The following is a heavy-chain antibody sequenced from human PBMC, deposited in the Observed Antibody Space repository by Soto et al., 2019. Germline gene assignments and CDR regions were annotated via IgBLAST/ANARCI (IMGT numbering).Heavy chain of an antibody. D-gene: IGHD2-2*01. CDR3: ARPLPRGYCSSTSCYAEGWFDP. V-gene: IGHV1-69*02. CDR2: IIPILGIA. Sequence: QVQLVQSGAEVKKPGSSVKVSCKASGGTFSSYTISWVRQAPGQGLEWMGRIIPILGIANYAQKFQGRVTITADKSTSTAYMELSSLRSEDTAVYYCARPLPRGYCSSTSCYAEGWFDPWGQGTLVTVSS. CDR1: GGTFSSYT. J-gene: IGHJ5*02.